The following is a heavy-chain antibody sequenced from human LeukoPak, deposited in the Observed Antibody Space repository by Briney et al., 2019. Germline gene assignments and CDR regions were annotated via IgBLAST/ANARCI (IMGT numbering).Heavy chain of an antibody. J-gene: IGHJ3*02. V-gene: IGHV3-30-3*01. CDR2: ISYDGSNK. Sequence: QPGRSLRLSCAASGFTFSSYAMHWVRQAPGKGLEWVAVISYDGSNKYYADSVKGRFTISRDNSKNTLYLQMNSLRSEDTAVYYCARDQLVEPEGIVATIVVSDAFDIWGQGTMVTVSS. CDR3: ARDQLVEPEGIVATIVVSDAFDI. D-gene: IGHD5-12*01. CDR1: GFTFSSYA.